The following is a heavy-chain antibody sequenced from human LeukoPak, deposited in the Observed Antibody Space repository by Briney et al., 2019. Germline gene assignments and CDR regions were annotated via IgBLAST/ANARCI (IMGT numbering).Heavy chain of an antibody. CDR3: ARDTAAGPFDY. V-gene: IGHV4-31*03. J-gene: IGHJ4*02. CDR1: GGSINNGGYY. Sequence: PSETLSLTCTVSGGSINNGGYYWSWIRQHPGKGLEWIGYIYYSGSSYYNPSLRSRVTILVDTSKNRFSLKLSSVTAADTAVYYCARDTAAGPFDYWGQGTLVTVSS. D-gene: IGHD6-13*01. CDR2: IYYSGSS.